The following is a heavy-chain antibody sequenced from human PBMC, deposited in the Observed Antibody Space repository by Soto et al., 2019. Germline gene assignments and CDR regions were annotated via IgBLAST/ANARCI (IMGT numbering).Heavy chain of an antibody. J-gene: IGHJ6*02. CDR2: ISAYNGNT. Sequence: ASVKVSCKASGYTFTSYGISWVRQAPGQGLEWMGWISAYNGNTNYAQKLQGRVTMTTDASTSTAYMELRSLRSDDTAVYYCARGLRFLEWSPMDVWGQGTTVTVYS. CDR1: GYTFTSYG. CDR3: ARGLRFLEWSPMDV. V-gene: IGHV1-18*04. D-gene: IGHD3-3*01.